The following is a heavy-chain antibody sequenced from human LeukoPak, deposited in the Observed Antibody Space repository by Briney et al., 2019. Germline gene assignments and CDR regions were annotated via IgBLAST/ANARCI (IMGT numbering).Heavy chain of an antibody. J-gene: IGHJ5*02. CDR3: ARSLLLWFGEPPLGWFDP. D-gene: IGHD3-10*01. CDR1: GGTFSSYA. V-gene: IGHV1-69*04. CDR2: IIPILGIA. Sequence: SVKVSCKASGGTFSSYAISWVRQAPGQGLEWMGRIIPILGIANYAQKFQGRVTITADKSTSTAYMELSSLRSEDTAVYYCARSLLLWFGEPPLGWFDPWGQGTLVTVSS.